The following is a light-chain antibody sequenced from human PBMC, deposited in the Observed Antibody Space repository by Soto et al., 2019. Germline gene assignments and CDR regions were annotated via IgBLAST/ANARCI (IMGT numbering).Light chain of an antibody. CDR2: GTT. Sequence: QSVLTQPPSASGTPGQRVTLSCSGSDSNIGSNSVSWYQQLPGTAPKLLIYGTTNRPSGVPDRFSGSKSGTSASLAITGLQAEDEATYYCQSYDSSLNGMVFGGGTKVTVL. CDR1: DSNIGSNS. CDR3: QSYDSSLNGMV. J-gene: IGLJ3*02. V-gene: IGLV1-40*01.